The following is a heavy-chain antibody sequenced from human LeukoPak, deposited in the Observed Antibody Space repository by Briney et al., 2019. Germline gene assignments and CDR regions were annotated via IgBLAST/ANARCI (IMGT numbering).Heavy chain of an antibody. CDR1: GYTLTELS. V-gene: IGHV1-69*02. D-gene: IGHD2-2*01. CDR3: ARRMGQLLSHNWFDP. Sequence: ASVKVSCKVSGYTLTELSMHWVRQAPGKGLEWMGRIIPILGIANYAQKFQGRVTITADKSTSTAYMELSSLRSEDTAVYYCARRMGQLLSHNWFDPWGQGTLVTVSS. CDR2: IIPILGIA. J-gene: IGHJ5*02.